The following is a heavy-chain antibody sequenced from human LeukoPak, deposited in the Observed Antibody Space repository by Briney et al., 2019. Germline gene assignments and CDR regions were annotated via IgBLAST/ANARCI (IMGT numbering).Heavy chain of an antibody. Sequence: TLSLTCTVSGGSISSGSYYWSWIRQPAGKGLEWIGRIHTSGSTNHNPSLTSRVTMSVDTSKNQFSLKLTSVTAADTAVYYCARETAELGRSFDYWGQGAQVTVSS. CDR3: ARETAELGRSFDY. CDR2: IHTSGST. J-gene: IGHJ4*02. V-gene: IGHV4-61*02. CDR1: GGSISSGSYY. D-gene: IGHD6-6*01.